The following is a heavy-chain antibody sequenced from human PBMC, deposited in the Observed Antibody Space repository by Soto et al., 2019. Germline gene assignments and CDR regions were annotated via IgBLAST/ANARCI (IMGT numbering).Heavy chain of an antibody. CDR3: ARHSGSYYDF. J-gene: IGHJ4*02. CDR1: GYSFTSYW. CDR2: IYPGDSET. V-gene: IGHV5-51*01. Sequence: GESLKISCKGSGYSFTSYWIAWVRQMPGKGLEWMGVIYPGDSETKYRPSFQGQVTFSADKSISTAYLQWSSLKASDTAIYYCARHSGSYYDFWGQGTLVTVSS. D-gene: IGHD1-26*01.